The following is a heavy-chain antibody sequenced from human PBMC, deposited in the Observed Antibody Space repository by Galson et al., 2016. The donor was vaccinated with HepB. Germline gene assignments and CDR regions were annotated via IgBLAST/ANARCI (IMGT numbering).Heavy chain of an antibody. V-gene: IGHV6-1*01. CDR2: TYYRSKWYN. D-gene: IGHD3-10*01. J-gene: IGHJ1*01. Sequence: CAISGDSVSSNGAAWNWIRQSPSRGLEWLGRTYYRSKWYNKYAVSVQGRITINPDTSKNQLSLQLNSVTPEDTAVYYCARDRGTWDGSGELIDIWGQGTLVT. CDR1: GDSVSSNGAA. CDR3: ARDRGTWDGSGELIDI.